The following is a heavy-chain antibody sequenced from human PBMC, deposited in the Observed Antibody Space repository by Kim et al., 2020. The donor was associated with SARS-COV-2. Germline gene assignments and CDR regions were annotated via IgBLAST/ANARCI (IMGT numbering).Heavy chain of an antibody. CDR3: AREERITMIVVVQPRGAFDI. Sequence: SETLSLTCTVSGYSISSGYYWGWIRQPPGKGLEWIGSIYHSGSTYYNPSLKSRVTISVDTSKNQFSLKLSSVTAADTAVYYCAREERITMIVVVQPRGAFDIWGQGTMVTVSS. V-gene: IGHV4-38-2*02. CDR2: IYHSGST. J-gene: IGHJ3*02. CDR1: GYSISSGYY. D-gene: IGHD3-22*01.